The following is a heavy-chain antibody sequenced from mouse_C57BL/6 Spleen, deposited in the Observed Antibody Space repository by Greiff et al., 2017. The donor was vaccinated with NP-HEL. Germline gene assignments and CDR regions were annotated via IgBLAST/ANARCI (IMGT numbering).Heavy chain of an antibody. Sequence: EVQLQQSGPELVKPGASVKISCKASGYTFTDYYMNWVKQSHGKSLEWIGDINPNNGGTSYNQKFKGKATLTVDKSSSTAYMELRSLTSEDSAVYYCARTDYDDAMDYWGQGTSVTVSS. CDR2: INPNNGGT. V-gene: IGHV1-26*01. J-gene: IGHJ4*01. CDR1: GYTFTDYY. D-gene: IGHD2-4*01. CDR3: ARTDYDDAMDY.